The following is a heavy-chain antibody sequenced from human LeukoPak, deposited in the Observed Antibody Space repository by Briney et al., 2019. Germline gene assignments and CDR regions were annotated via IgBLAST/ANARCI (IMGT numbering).Heavy chain of an antibody. D-gene: IGHD3-22*01. Sequence: PGGTLRLSCAASGFTFNSYGMTWVRQAPGKGLEWVSTIGGRGGSTYYADSVKGRFTISRDNSKNTLYLQMNSLRVEDTAVYYCATLPYYYDSSGSYYFDYWGQGTLVTVSS. CDR3: ATLPYYYDSSGSYYFDY. CDR2: IGGRGGST. V-gene: IGHV3-23*01. CDR1: GFTFNSYG. J-gene: IGHJ4*02.